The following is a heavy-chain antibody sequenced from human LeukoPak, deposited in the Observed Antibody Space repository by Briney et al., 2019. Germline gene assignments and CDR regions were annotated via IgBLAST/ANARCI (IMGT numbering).Heavy chain of an antibody. V-gene: IGHV3-48*01. CDR3: ASGAEGYVFDP. D-gene: IGHD5-12*01. CDR1: GFTFSSYS. J-gene: IGHJ5*02. Sequence: GGSLRLSCAASGFTFSSYSMNWVRQAPGKGLEWVSYISSSSSTRYYADSVKGRFTISRDNAKNSLYLQMNSLRAEDTAAYYCASGAEGYVFDPWGQGTLVTVSS. CDR2: ISSSSSTR.